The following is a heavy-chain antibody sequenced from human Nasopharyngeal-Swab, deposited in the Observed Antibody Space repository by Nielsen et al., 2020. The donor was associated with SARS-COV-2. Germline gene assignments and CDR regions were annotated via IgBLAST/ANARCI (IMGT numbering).Heavy chain of an antibody. V-gene: IGHV4-31*03. D-gene: IGHD3-22*01. CDR2: TYYSGST. Sequence: SETLSLTCTVSGGSISSGGYYWSWIRQHPGKGLEWIGYTYYSGSTYYNPSLKSRVTISVDTSKNQFSLKLSSVTAADTAVYYCARGPPGYYDSSSYYPDYWGQGTLVTVSS. CDR1: GGSISSGGYY. J-gene: IGHJ4*02. CDR3: ARGPPGYYDSSSYYPDY.